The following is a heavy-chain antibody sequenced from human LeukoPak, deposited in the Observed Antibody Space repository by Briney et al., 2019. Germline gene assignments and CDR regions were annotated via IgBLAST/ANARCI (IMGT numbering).Heavy chain of an antibody. CDR1: GFTFSRYG. CDR2: MRSDGNDE. V-gene: IGHV3-30*02. D-gene: IGHD6-13*01. Sequence: GGSLRLSCAASGFTFSRYGIHWVRQPPGKGLEWVAFMRSDGNDENYADSVKGRFTISRDNSRNTLYLQMNSLRTEDTAVYYCATIAAITTAGVVFDYWGQGTLVAVSS. CDR3: ATIAAITTAGVVFDY. J-gene: IGHJ4*02.